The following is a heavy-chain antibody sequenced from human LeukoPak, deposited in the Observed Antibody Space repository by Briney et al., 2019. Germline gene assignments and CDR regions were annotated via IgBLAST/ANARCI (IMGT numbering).Heavy chain of an antibody. CDR3: ARTPPGGFGIAVAGNEYYFDY. Sequence: SETLSLTCAVSGYSISSSNWWGWIRQPPGKGLEWIGYIYHSGSTYYNPSLKSRVTMSVDTSKNQFSLRLSSVTAVDTAVYYCARTPPGGFGIAVAGNEYYFDYWGQGTLVTVSS. V-gene: IGHV4-28*01. CDR1: GYSISSSNW. CDR2: IYHSGST. J-gene: IGHJ4*02. D-gene: IGHD6-19*01.